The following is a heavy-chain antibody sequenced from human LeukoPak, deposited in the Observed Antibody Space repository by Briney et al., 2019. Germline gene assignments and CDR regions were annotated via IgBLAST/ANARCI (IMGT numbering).Heavy chain of an antibody. J-gene: IGHJ4*02. CDR1: GGSFSGYY. D-gene: IGHD5-18*01. Sequence: KPSETLSLTCAVYGGSFSGYYWNWIRQPPGKGLEWIGEINHSGSTNYNPSLKSRVTISVDTSKYQFSLKLSSVTAADTAVYYCASGYSYGYNALDYWGQGTLVTVSS. CDR2: INHSGST. V-gene: IGHV4-34*01. CDR3: ASGYSYGYNALDY.